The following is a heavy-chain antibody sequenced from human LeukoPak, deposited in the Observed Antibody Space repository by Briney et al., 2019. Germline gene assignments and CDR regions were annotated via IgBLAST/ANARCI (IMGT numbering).Heavy chain of an antibody. J-gene: IGHJ4*02. CDR3: ARGSADDYDFWSGYYAPSPYYFDY. Sequence: SETLSLTCTVSGGSISSYFWSWIRQPPGKGLEWIGYIYYSGSTNYNPSLKSRVTISVDTSKNQFSLNLSSVTAADTAVYYCARGSADDYDFWSGYYAPSPYYFDYWGQGTLVTVSS. CDR2: IYYSGST. CDR1: GGSISSYF. V-gene: IGHV4-59*08. D-gene: IGHD3-3*01.